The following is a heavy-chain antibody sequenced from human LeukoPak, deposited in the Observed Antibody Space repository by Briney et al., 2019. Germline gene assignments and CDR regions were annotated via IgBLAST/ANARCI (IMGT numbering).Heavy chain of an antibody. D-gene: IGHD2-2*02. J-gene: IGHJ4*02. CDR1: GFTFSSYA. V-gene: IGHV3-30-3*01. Sequence: GRSLRLSCAASGFTFSSYAMHWVRQAPGKGLEWVAVISYDGSNKYYADSVKGRFTISRDNSKNTLYLQMNSLRAEDTAVYYCARERINCSSTSCYTEFDYWGQGTLVTVSS. CDR3: ARERINCSSTSCYTEFDY. CDR2: ISYDGSNK.